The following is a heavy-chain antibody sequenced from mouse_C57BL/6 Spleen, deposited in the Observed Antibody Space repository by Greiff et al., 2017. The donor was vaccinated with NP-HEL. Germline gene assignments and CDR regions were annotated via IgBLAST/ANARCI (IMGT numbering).Heavy chain of an antibody. CDR1: GFTFSDYG. J-gene: IGHJ4*01. V-gene: IGHV5-17*01. CDR2: ISSGSSTI. D-gene: IGHD2-1*01. Sequence: DVQLVESGGGLVKPGGSLKLSCAASGFTFSDYGMHWVRQAPEKGLEWVAYISSGSSTIYYADTVKGRFTISRDNAKNTLFLQMTSLRSEDTAMYYCARKADYGYYVSYAMDYWGQGTSVTVSS. CDR3: ARKADYGYYVSYAMDY.